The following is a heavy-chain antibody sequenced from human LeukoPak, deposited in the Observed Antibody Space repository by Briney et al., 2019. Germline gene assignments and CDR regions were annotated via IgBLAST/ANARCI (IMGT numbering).Heavy chain of an antibody. CDR1: GFTFSSYA. CDR2: ISGSGGST. J-gene: IGHJ4*02. Sequence: PGGSLRLSCAASGFTFSSYAMSWVRQAPGKGLEWVSAISGSGGSTYYADSVKGWFTISRDNSKNTLYLQMNSLRAEDTAVYYCAKDTPIFRAAYYFDYWGQGTLVTVSS. CDR3: AKDTPIFRAAYYFDY. V-gene: IGHV3-23*01. D-gene: IGHD3-3*02.